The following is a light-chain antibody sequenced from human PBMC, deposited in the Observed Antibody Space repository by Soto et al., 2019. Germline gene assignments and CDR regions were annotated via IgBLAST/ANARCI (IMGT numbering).Light chain of an antibody. CDR2: GTS. CDR3: QQYDNWPRT. CDR1: QSISRN. J-gene: IGKJ1*01. Sequence: VMTKSPATLSVSPGEGGTLSCRASQSISRNLAWYQQKPGQAPRLLIYGTSTRATGIPARFSGSGSGTEFTLTISSLRSEDFAFYYCQQYDNWPRTFGQGTKVDIK. V-gene: IGKV3-15*01.